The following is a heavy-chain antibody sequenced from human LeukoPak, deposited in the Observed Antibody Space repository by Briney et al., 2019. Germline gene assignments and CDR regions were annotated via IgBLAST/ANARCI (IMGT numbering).Heavy chain of an antibody. J-gene: IGHJ3*02. CDR2: IYYTGST. CDR1: GASISTYY. CDR3: ARGNYYDSSTYYRAFDI. D-gene: IGHD3-22*01. Sequence: PSETLCLTCTVSGASISTYYWSWIRQPPGKGLEWIGYIYYTGSTDSNPSLKSRVTISVDTSKTQFSLKLSSVTAADTAMYYCARGNYYDSSTYYRAFDIWGQGTMVTVSS. V-gene: IGHV4-59*01.